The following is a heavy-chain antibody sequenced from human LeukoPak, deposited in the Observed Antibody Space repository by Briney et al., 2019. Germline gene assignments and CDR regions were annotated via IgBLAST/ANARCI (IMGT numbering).Heavy chain of an antibody. J-gene: IGHJ5*02. CDR1: GYTFTSYG. D-gene: IGHD3-22*01. CDR3: ARGRNYYDSSGYRPLPPFDP. Sequence: GASVKVSCKASGYTFTSYGISWVRQAPGQGLEWMGWISAYNGNTNYAQKLQGRVTMTTDTSTSTDYMELRSLRSDDTAVYYCARGRNYYDSSGYRPLPPFDPWGQGTLVTVSS. V-gene: IGHV1-18*01. CDR2: ISAYNGNT.